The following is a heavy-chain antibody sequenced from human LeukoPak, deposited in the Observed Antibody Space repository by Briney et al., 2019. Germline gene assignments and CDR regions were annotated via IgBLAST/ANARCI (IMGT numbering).Heavy chain of an antibody. V-gene: IGHV4-59*12. CDR3: ARDDGILTGYRDY. CDR1: GGSISSYY. D-gene: IGHD3-9*01. Sequence: SETLSLTCTVSGGSISSYYWSWIRQPPGKGLEWIGYIYYSGSTNYNPSLKSRVTMSVDTSKNQFSLKLSSVTAADTAVYYCARDDGILTGYRDYWGQGTLVTVSS. CDR2: IYYSGST. J-gene: IGHJ4*02.